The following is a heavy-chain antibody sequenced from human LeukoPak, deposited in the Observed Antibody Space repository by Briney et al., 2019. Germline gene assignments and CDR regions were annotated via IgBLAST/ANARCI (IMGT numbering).Heavy chain of an antibody. J-gene: IGHJ6*03. CDR3: ARDRGIVGVPPTTAYYMDV. Sequence: PGGSLRLSCAASGFTFSDYYMSWIRQAPGKGLEWVSYITVSGSTIYYADSVKGRFTISRDNAQNSLYLQMNSLRAEDAAVYYCARDRGIVGVPPTTAYYMDVWGKGTTVTISS. CDR1: GFTFSDYY. CDR2: ITVSGSTI. V-gene: IGHV3-11*01. D-gene: IGHD2-2*01.